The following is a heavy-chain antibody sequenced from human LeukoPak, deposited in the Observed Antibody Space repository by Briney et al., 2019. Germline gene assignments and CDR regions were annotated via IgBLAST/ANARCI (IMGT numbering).Heavy chain of an antibody. D-gene: IGHD5-18*01. CDR2: INSDGSST. J-gene: IGHJ4*02. V-gene: IGHV3-74*01. Sequence: GGSLRLSCAASGLTFSSYWMHWVRQAPGKGLVWVSRINSDGSSTSYADSVKGRFTISRDNAKNTLYLQMNSLRAEDTAVYYCATWIQLWSDFDYWGQGTLVTVSS. CDR3: ATWIQLWSDFDY. CDR1: GLTFSSYW.